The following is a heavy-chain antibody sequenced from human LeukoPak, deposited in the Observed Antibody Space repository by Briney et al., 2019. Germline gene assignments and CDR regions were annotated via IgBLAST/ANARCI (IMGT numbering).Heavy chain of an antibody. CDR3: ARIQERVYFDY. CDR2: IDWDDDK. Sequence: LRLSCAASGFTFSSYAMSWIRQPPGKALEWLARIDWDDDKYYSTSLRPRLTISKDTSKNQVVLTLTNMDPLDTATYYCARIQERVYFDYWGQGILVTVSS. CDR1: GFTFSSYAM. J-gene: IGHJ4*02. V-gene: IGHV2-70*11. D-gene: IGHD3-10*01.